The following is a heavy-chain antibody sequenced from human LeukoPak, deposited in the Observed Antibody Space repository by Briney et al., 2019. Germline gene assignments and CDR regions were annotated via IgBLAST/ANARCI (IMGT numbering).Heavy chain of an antibody. CDR2: ISYDGSNK. CDR1: GFTFSSYA. V-gene: IGHV3-30-3*01. J-gene: IGHJ3*02. CDR3: AKDSGVRSPYAFDI. Sequence: PGGSLRLSCAASGFTFSSYAMHWVRQAPGKGLEWVAVISYDGSNKYYADSVKGRFTISRDNSKNTLYLQMNSLRAEDTAVYYCAKDSGVRSPYAFDIWGQGTMVTVSS. D-gene: IGHD4/OR15-4a*01.